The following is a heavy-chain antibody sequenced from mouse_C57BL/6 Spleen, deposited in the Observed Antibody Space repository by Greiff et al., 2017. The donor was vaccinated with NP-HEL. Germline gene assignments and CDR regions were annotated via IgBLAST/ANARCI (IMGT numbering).Heavy chain of an antibody. D-gene: IGHD1-1*01. J-gene: IGHJ4*01. CDR1: GYAFRSYW. Sequence: QVQLQQSGAELVKPGASVKISCKASGYAFRSYWMNWVKQRPGKGLEWIGQIYPGDGDTNYNGKFKGKATLTADKSSSTAYMQLRSLTSEDSAVYFCAKGNHYYGSSSYAMDYWGQGTSVTVSS. CDR3: AKGNHYYGSSSYAMDY. CDR2: IYPGDGDT. V-gene: IGHV1-80*01.